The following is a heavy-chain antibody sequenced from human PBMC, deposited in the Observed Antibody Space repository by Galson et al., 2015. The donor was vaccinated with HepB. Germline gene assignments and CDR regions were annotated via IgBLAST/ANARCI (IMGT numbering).Heavy chain of an antibody. CDR2: ISSGGRTI. Sequence: SLRLSCAASGFTFSDYYLSWIRQAPGKGLEWVSYISSGGRTIYYADSVKGRFTISRDNAKNSLYLQMNSLRAEDTAVYYCARQGPIAVAATGAFDIWGQGTMVTVSS. D-gene: IGHD6-19*01. V-gene: IGHV3-11*01. CDR3: ARQGPIAVAATGAFDI. CDR1: GFTFSDYY. J-gene: IGHJ3*02.